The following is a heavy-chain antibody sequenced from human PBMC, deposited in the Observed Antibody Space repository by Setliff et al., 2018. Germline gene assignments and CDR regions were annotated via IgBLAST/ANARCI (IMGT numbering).Heavy chain of an antibody. V-gene: IGHV3-21*01. CDR2: ISSSSSYI. CDR3: ARGLTVNAFDI. CDR1: GFTFSSYS. D-gene: IGHD2-21*01. Sequence: GSLRLSCAASGFTFSSYSMNWVRQAPGKGLEWVSSISSSSSYIYYADSVKGRFTISRDKAKNSLYLQMNSLRAEDTAVYYCARGLTVNAFDIWGQGTMVTVSS. J-gene: IGHJ3*02.